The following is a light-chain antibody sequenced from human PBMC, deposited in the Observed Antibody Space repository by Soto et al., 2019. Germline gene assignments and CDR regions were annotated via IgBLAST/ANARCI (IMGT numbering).Light chain of an antibody. J-gene: IGKJ4*01. V-gene: IGKV2D-29*01. CDR1: QSLRHSDGKTY. CDR2: EVS. Sequence: DIVMLQTPLSLSVTPGQPASISCKSSQSLRHSDGKTYLSWFLQKPGQPPQLLIYEVSNRFPGVPDRLGGSGSGSHFRLKISRVVPEDVGVYYCMQTIQLPLTFGGGNKVEIK. CDR3: MQTIQLPLT.